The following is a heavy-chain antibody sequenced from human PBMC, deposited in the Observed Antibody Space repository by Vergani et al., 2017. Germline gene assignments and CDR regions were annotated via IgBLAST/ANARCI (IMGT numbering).Heavy chain of an antibody. CDR2: IIPILGTA. Sequence: QVQLVQSGAEVKKPGSSVKVSCKASEGTFSSYAISWVRQAPGQGLEWMGRIIPILGTANYAQKFQGRVTITADEATSTAYMELSSLRSEDTAVYYCARGQYCTNGVCSNYYMDVWGKGTTVTVSS. CDR3: ARGQYCTNGVCSNYYMDV. CDR1: EGTFSSYA. V-gene: IGHV1-69*11. D-gene: IGHD2-8*01. J-gene: IGHJ6*03.